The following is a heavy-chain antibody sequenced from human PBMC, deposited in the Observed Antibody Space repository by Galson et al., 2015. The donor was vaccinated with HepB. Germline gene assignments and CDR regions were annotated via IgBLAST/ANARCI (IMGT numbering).Heavy chain of an antibody. Sequence: SLRLSCAASGFTFSSYAMSWVRQAPGKGLEWVSAISDSGGSTYYADSVKGRFTISRDNSKNTLYLQMNSLRAEDTAVYYCAKDVYAYVDTAMGSDYWGQGTLVTVSS. CDR3: AKDVYAYVDTAMGSDY. D-gene: IGHD5-18*01. J-gene: IGHJ4*02. CDR1: GFTFSSYA. CDR2: ISDSGGST. V-gene: IGHV3-23*01.